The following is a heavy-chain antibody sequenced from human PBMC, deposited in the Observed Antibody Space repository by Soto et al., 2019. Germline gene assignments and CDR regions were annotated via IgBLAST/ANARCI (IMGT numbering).Heavy chain of an antibody. D-gene: IGHD2-15*01. CDR1: GYSFTSYW. V-gene: IGHV5-51*01. CDR2: IYPGDSYT. Sequence: LGEALKISCKGSGYSFTSYWIGWVRQMPGKGLEWMGIIYPGDSYTRYSPSFQGQVTISADKSISTAYLQWSSLKASDTAMYYCARAYCSGGSCYSDAFDIWGQGTMVTVSS. CDR3: ARAYCSGGSCYSDAFDI. J-gene: IGHJ3*02.